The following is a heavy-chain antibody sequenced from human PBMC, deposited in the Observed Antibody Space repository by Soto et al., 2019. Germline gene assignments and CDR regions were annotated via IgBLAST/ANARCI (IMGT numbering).Heavy chain of an antibody. V-gene: IGHV3-23*01. CDR3: AKESAAMVTWGLVYFDY. CDR1: GFTFINYA. Sequence: PGGSQRLSCASSGFTFINYAMAWVRQAPGKGLEWVSSISGTSGSTNHADSVKGRFTISRDNSKNTLYLQMNSLRAEDTAIYYCAKESAAMVTWGLVYFDYWGQGTLVTVSS. J-gene: IGHJ4*02. D-gene: IGHD5-18*01. CDR2: ISGTSGST.